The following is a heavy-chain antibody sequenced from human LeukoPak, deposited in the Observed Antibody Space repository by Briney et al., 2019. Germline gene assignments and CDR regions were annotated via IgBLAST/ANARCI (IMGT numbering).Heavy chain of an antibody. CDR2: ISGSGGST. Sequence: GGSLRLSCAASGFTFSSYAMSWVRQAPGKGLEWVSAISGSGGSTYYADSVKGRFTISRDNAKNSLYLQMNSLRAEDTAVYYCARDGEDQYYDFWSGYYPDYWGQGTLVTVSS. D-gene: IGHD3-3*01. J-gene: IGHJ4*02. CDR1: GFTFSSYA. V-gene: IGHV3-23*01. CDR3: ARDGEDQYYDFWSGYYPDY.